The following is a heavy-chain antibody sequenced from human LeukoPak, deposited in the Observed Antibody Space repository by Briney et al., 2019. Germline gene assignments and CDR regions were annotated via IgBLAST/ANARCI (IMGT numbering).Heavy chain of an antibody. CDR2: ISSSGSTI. J-gene: IGHJ3*02. CDR3: ARAGDYVWGSYRYFAFDI. D-gene: IGHD3-16*02. Sequence: GGSLRLSCAASGFTFSSYEMNWVRQAPGKGLEWVSYISSSGSTIYYADSVKGRFTISRDNAKNTLYLQMNSLRAEDTAVYYCARAGDYVWGSYRYFAFDIWGQGTKVTVSS. CDR1: GFTFSSYE. V-gene: IGHV3-48*03.